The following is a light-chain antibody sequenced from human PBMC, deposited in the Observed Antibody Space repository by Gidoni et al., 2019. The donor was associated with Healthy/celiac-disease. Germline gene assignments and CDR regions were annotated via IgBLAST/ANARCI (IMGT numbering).Light chain of an antibody. CDR2: DAS. V-gene: IGKV3-11*01. J-gene: IGKJ1*01. CDR1: QSVSSY. Sequence: ETLLTQSSATLSLSPGERATLSRRASQSVSSYLAWYQQKPGQAPRLLLYDASNRATGIPARFSGSGSGTDFTLTISSLEPEDFAVYYCQQRSNWPPWTFGQGTKVEIK. CDR3: QQRSNWPPWT.